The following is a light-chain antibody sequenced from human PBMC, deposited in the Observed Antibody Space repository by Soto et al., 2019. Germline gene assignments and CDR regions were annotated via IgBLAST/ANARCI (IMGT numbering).Light chain of an antibody. CDR3: SSYTTSNTRQIV. CDR2: DVS. Sequence: SALTQPASVSGSPGQSITISCTGTSSDVGGYNYVSWYQHHPGKAPKLMIYDVSNRPSGVSNRFSGSKSSNTASLTISGLQPEDEADYYCSSYTTSNTRQIVFGTGTKVTVL. V-gene: IGLV2-14*03. J-gene: IGLJ1*01. CDR1: SSDVGGYNY.